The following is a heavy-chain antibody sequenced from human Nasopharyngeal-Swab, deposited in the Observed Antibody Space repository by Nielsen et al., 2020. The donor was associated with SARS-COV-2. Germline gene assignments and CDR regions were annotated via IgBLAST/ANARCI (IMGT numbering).Heavy chain of an antibody. CDR2: ISGSGGST. Sequence: ESLKISCAASGFTFSSYAMSWVRQAPGKGLEWVSAISGSGGSTYYADSVKGRFTISRDNSKNTLYLQMNSLRAEDTAVYYCAKDRTTMVRGVDYWGQGTLVTVSS. D-gene: IGHD3-10*01. CDR3: AKDRTTMVRGVDY. J-gene: IGHJ4*02. V-gene: IGHV3-23*01. CDR1: GFTFSSYA.